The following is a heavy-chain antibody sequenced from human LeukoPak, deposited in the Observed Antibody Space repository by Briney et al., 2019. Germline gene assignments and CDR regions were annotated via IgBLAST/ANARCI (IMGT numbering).Heavy chain of an antibody. Sequence: SETLSLTCAVYGGSFSGYYWSWIRQPPGKGLEWIGEINHSGSTNYNPSLKSRVTISVDTSKNQFSLKLSSVTAADTAVYYCARELGGYYDSSGYQVDYWGQGTLVTVSS. CDR3: ARELGGYYDSSGYQVDY. J-gene: IGHJ4*02. CDR2: INHSGST. CDR1: GGSFSGYY. V-gene: IGHV4-34*01. D-gene: IGHD3-22*01.